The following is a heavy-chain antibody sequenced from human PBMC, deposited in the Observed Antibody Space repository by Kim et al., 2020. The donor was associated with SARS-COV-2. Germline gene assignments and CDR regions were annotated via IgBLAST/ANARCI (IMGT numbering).Heavy chain of an antibody. Sequence: SDYIYYADSVTGRFTISRDNAKNSLYLQMNSLGAEDTAVYYCARAEGGDYWGQGTLVTVSS. CDR2: SDYI. CDR3: ARAEGGDY. D-gene: IGHD3-16*01. J-gene: IGHJ4*02. V-gene: IGHV3-21*01.